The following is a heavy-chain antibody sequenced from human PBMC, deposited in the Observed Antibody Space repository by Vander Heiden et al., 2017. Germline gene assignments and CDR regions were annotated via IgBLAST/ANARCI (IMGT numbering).Heavy chain of an antibody. D-gene: IGHD3-16*01. V-gene: IGHV3-30*04. CDR3: ARETSPGGTRYYYYGMDV. J-gene: IGHJ6*02. Sequence: QVQLVESGGGVVQPGRSLRLSCAASGFLLRSYALHWARQSPGKRLEGVAVRSYDGSNKYYADSVKGRFTISRDNSKNTLYLQMNSLRAEDTAVYYCARETSPGGTRYYYYGMDVWGQGTTVTVSS. CDR1: GFLLRSYA. CDR2: RSYDGSNK.